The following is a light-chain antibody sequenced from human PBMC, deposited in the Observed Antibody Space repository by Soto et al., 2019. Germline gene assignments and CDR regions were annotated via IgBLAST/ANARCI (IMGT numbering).Light chain of an antibody. V-gene: IGKV1-39*01. J-gene: IGKJ1*01. Sequence: DIQMTQSPSSLSASIGDRVTITCRASQSIGTYLNWYQQKPGKAPKLLIYVASTLQRGVPSRFSGSGSGTDVTHPISSLQGEDFATYIYQQSYSTPRWTFGPGTRVEPK. CDR1: QSIGTY. CDR2: VAS. CDR3: QQSYSTPRWT.